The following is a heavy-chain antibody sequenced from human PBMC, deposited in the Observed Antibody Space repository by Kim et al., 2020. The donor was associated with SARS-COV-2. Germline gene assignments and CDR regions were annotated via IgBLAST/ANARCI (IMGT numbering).Heavy chain of an antibody. V-gene: IGHV3-48*04. CDR1: GFTFSSYS. CDR3: ARSGWLQSQGY. J-gene: IGHJ4*02. D-gene: IGHD6-19*01. CDR2: ISSSSSTI. Sequence: GGSLRLSCAASGFTFSSYSMNWVRQAPGKGLEWVSYISSSSSTIYYADSVKGRFTISRDNAKNSLYLQMNSLRAEDTAVYYCARSGWLQSQGYWGQGTLVTVSS.